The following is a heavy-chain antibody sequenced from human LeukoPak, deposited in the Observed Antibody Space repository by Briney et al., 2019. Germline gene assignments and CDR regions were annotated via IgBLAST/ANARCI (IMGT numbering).Heavy chain of an antibody. CDR1: GFTVSSNY. Sequence: AWGSLRLSCAASGFTVSSNYMSWVRQAPGKGLEWVSVIYSGGSTYYADSVKGRFTISRDNSKNTLYLQTNSLRAEDTAVYYCARVNGGNRYFDYWGQGTLVTVSS. CDR2: IYSGGST. J-gene: IGHJ4*02. V-gene: IGHV3-53*01. D-gene: IGHD4-23*01. CDR3: ARVNGGNRYFDY.